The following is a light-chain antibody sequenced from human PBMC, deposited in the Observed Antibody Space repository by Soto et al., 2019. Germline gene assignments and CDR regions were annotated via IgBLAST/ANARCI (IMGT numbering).Light chain of an antibody. CDR3: TQGTHWPYT. Sequence: DVVMTQSPLSLPVTLGQPASISCRSTQSLVHSDGNTHLNWFQQRPGQSPRRLICKVSNRESGVPDRFSGSASGTDFTLKISRVEAEDVGVYYCTQGTHWPYTFGQGTKLEI. V-gene: IGKV2-30*02. J-gene: IGKJ2*01. CDR2: KVS. CDR1: QSLVHSDGNTH.